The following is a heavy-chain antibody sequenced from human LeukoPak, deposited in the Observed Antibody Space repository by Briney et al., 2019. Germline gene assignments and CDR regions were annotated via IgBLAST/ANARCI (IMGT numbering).Heavy chain of an antibody. J-gene: IGHJ4*02. Sequence: GESLKISCEGSGYSFSTYWIAWVRQMPGKGLEWMGIIYPEDSVARYSPSFQGQVTISADKSISTAYLQWSSLKASDTAMYYCATSVDLYPFFDYWGQGTLVTVSS. V-gene: IGHV5-51*01. CDR2: IYPEDSVA. CDR1: GYSFSTYW. CDR3: ATSVDLYPFFDY. D-gene: IGHD5-12*01.